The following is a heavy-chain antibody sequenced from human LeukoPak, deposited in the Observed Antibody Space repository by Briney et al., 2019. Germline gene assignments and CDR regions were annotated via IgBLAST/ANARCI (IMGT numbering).Heavy chain of an antibody. D-gene: IGHD6-13*01. CDR2: ISAYNGNT. CDR1: GYTFTSYG. Sequence: GASVKVSCKASGYTFTSYGISWVRQAPGQGLEWMGWISAYNGNTNYAQKLQGRVTMTTDTSTSTAYMELRSLRSDDTAVCYCARIHSRIAAAGTGYFDYWGQGTLVTVSS. V-gene: IGHV1-18*01. J-gene: IGHJ4*02. CDR3: ARIHSRIAAAGTGYFDY.